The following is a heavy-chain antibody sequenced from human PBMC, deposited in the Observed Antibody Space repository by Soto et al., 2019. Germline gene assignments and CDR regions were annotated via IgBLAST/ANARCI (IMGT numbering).Heavy chain of an antibody. Sequence: QLQLQESGPGLVNPSETLSLTCSVSDDSINSDKYYWGWIRQPPGKGLEWIGSIYYRGNAYYNPSLQTRATISLDKSRSQFSLKLNSVTAADSAVYFCARLEGLATISYYFDFWGPGALVTVSS. CDR3: ARLEGLATISYYFDF. D-gene: IGHD3-3*01. CDR2: IYYRGNA. CDR1: DDSINSDKYY. V-gene: IGHV4-39*01. J-gene: IGHJ4*02.